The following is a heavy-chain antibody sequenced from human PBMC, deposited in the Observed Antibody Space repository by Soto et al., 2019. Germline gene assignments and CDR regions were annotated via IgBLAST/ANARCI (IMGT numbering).Heavy chain of an antibody. Sequence: SQTLSLTCAISGDSVSSNSAAWNWIRQSPSRGLEWLGRTYYRSKWYNDYAVSVKSRITINPDTSKNQFSLQLNSVTPEDTAVYYCARDLSCSSTSCYGYNWFDPWGQGTLVTVS. CDR3: ARDLSCSSTSCYGYNWFDP. CDR1: GDSVSSNSAA. V-gene: IGHV6-1*01. D-gene: IGHD2-2*01. CDR2: TYYRSKWYN. J-gene: IGHJ5*02.